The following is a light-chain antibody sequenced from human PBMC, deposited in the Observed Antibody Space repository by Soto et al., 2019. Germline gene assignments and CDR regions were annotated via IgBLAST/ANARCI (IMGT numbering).Light chain of an antibody. Sequence: IQMTQSPSTLSASVGEIVTILSRASQSISSWLAWYQQKPGKAPKILIYDASTLQSGVPSRFSGSESGTEFILTISGLQPDDVATYYCQQYHGYSLTLVQGTKVDI. V-gene: IGKV1-5*02. CDR1: QSISSW. CDR3: QQYHGYSLT. CDR2: DAS. J-gene: IGKJ1*01.